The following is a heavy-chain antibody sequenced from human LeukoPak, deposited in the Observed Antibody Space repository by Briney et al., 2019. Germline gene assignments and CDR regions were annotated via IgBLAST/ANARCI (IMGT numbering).Heavy chain of an antibody. CDR3: ARGVEPLAANTLAY. J-gene: IGHJ4*02. V-gene: IGHV3-53*01. CDR2: LYSDGNT. D-gene: IGHD1-14*01. Sequence: TGGSLRLSCAASGFTVITNDMTWVSQAPGKGLEWVSVLYSDGNTKYADSVQGRFTSSRDNSKNTLYLEMNSLSPDDTAVYYCARGVEPLAANTLAYWGQGTLVTVSS. CDR1: GFTVITND.